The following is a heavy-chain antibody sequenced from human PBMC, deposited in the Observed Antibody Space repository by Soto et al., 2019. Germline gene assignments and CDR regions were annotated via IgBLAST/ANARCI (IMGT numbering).Heavy chain of an antibody. D-gene: IGHD3-3*01. CDR1: GFTFSSYA. CDR3: ATRSPSSGTSFNDAFDF. Sequence: QVQLVESGGGVVQPGWSLRLSCAASGFTFSSYAMHWVRQAPGKGLEWVAVISYDGGSKTYADSVKGRFTISRDNSKNTLSLQMNSLKCEVTAVYYCATRSPSSGTSFNDAFDFWGQGTMVTVSS. CDR2: ISYDGGSK. V-gene: IGHV3-30-3*01. J-gene: IGHJ3*01.